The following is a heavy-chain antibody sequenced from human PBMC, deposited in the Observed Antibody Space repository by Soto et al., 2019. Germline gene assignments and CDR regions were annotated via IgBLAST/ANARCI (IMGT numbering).Heavy chain of an antibody. CDR2: INPNSGAT. Sequence: QVLLVQSGAEVTKPGASVKVSCKASGYTFTAYYIHWVRQAPGQGLQWMGWINPNSGATSFAQKFQGWVTMTRDTSITTVYMELNRLISVDTAVYYCARARADVAPNWFDPWGQGTLVTVSS. D-gene: IGHD5-12*01. CDR3: ARARADVAPNWFDP. CDR1: GYTFTAYY. V-gene: IGHV1-2*04. J-gene: IGHJ5*02.